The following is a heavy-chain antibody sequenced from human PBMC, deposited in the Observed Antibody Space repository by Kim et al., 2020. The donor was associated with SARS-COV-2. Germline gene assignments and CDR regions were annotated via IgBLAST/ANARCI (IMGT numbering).Heavy chain of an antibody. J-gene: IGHJ6*02. V-gene: IGHV3-30*01. CDR3: ARARGGSYYYGMDV. D-gene: IGHD1-26*01. Sequence: ATSGNGRFTNSRDNSKNTLYLQMDSLGAEDTAVYYCARARGGSYYYGMDVWGQGTTVTVSS.